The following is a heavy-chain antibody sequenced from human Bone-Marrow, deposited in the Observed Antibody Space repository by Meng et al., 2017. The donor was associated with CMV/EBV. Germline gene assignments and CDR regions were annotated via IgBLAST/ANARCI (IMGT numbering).Heavy chain of an antibody. CDR3: ARQDPFRRGAYFDY. J-gene: IGHJ4*02. D-gene: IGHD2/OR15-2a*01. Sequence: GSLRLSCAVYGGSFSGYYWSWIRQPPGKGLEWIGEINHSGSTYYNPSLKSRVTISVDTSKNQFSLKLSSVTAADTAVYYCARQDPFRRGAYFDYWGQGTLVTVSS. CDR2: INHSGST. CDR1: GGSFSGYY. V-gene: IGHV4-34*01.